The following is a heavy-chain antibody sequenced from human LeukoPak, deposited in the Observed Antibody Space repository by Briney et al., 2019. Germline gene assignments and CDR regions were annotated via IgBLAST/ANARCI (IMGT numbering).Heavy chain of an antibody. CDR2: IWYDGSNK. Sequence: GRSLRLSCAASGFTFRSYGFQWVRQAQGKGLEWVAIIWYDGSNKYYADSGKGRFTISRDNSKNSVYLEMNSLRVEDTALYYCARVFPNYGMDVWGQGTTVTVSS. V-gene: IGHV3-33*01. CDR3: ARVFPNYGMDV. CDR1: GFTFRSYG. J-gene: IGHJ6*02. D-gene: IGHD3-10*02.